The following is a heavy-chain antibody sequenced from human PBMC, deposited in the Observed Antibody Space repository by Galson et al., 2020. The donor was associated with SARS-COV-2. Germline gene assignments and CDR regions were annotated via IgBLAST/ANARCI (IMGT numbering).Heavy chain of an antibody. CDR1: GFTFSSYA. D-gene: IGHD6-13*01. CDR2: ISGSGGST. Sequence: GGSLRLSCAASGFTFSSYAMSWVRQAPGKGLEWVSAISGSGGSTYYADSVKGRFTIPRDNSKNTLYLQMNSLRAEDTAVYYCAKDCQQLPPWCYYYYGMDVWGQGTTVTVSS. V-gene: IGHV3-23*01. J-gene: IGHJ6*02. CDR3: AKDCQQLPPWCYYYYGMDV.